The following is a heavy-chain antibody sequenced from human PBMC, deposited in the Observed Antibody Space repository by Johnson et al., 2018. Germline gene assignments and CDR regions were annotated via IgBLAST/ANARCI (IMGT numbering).Heavy chain of an antibody. CDR1: GLTFDDYT. V-gene: IGHV3-43*01. J-gene: IGHJ3*02. CDR3: ARSGGTLDHGSKGAFDI. D-gene: IGHD3-10*01. Sequence: QLVESGGVVVQPGESLRLTCAVTGLTFDDYTMHLVRQAPGKSLEWVSLINWDGGSTYYADFVRGRFTISRDNSKNSLYLHMNSLTTEDNAFYYCARSGGTLDHGSKGAFDIWGQGTMVTVS. CDR2: INWDGGST.